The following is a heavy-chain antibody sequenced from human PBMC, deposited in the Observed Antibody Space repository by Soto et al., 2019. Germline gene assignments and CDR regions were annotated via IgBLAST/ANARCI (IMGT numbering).Heavy chain of an antibody. CDR1: GFTFSGSA. V-gene: IGHV3-73*01. J-gene: IGHJ6*03. CDR3: TSPLVSGYYYYMDV. D-gene: IGHD6-6*01. Sequence: EVQLVESGGGLVQPGGSLKLSCAASGFTFSGSAMHWVRQASGKGLEWVGRIRSKANSYATAYAASVKGRFIISRDDSKNTAYLQMNSLKTEDTAVYYCTSPLVSGYYYYMDVWGKGTTVTVSS. CDR2: IRSKANSYAT.